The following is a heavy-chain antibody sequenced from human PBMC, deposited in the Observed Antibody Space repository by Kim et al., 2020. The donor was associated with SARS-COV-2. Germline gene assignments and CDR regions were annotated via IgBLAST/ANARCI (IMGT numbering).Heavy chain of an antibody. CDR2: IYHSGST. CDR1: GGSISSSNW. CDR3: ARGTPPYSSGWYLDYYYGMDV. J-gene: IGHJ6*02. Sequence: SETLSLTCAVSGGSISSSNWWSWVRQPPGKGLEWIGEIYHSGSTNYNPSLKSRVTISVDKSKNQFSLKLSSVTAADTAVYYCARGTPPYSSGWYLDYYYGMDVWGQGTTVTVSS. V-gene: IGHV4-4*02. D-gene: IGHD6-19*01.